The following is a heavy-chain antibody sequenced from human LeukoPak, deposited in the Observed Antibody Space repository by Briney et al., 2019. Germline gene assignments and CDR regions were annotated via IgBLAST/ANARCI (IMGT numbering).Heavy chain of an antibody. CDR3: ARRRYPDVPSGAFDI. CDR2: INHSGST. J-gene: IGHJ3*02. D-gene: IGHD3-9*01. Sequence: PSETLSLTCAVYGGSFSGYYWSWIRQPPGKGLEWIGEINHSGSTNYNPSLKSRVTISVDTSKNQFSLKVSSVTAADTAVYYCARRRYPDVPSGAFDIWGQGTMVTVSS. V-gene: IGHV4-34*01. CDR1: GGSFSGYY.